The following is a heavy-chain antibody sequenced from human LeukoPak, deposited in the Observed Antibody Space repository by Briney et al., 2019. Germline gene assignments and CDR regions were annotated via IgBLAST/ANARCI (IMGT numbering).Heavy chain of an antibody. CDR1: GGSLSSYY. CDR3: ARHNYDDYVFDI. Sequence: PSETLSLTCTVSGGSLSSYYFSWIRQSPGKGLEWIAHINYSGSASYNPSLKSRVTMSVDTSKQFSLSLSSVTAADTAVYYCARHNYDDYVFDIWGQGTKVTVSS. V-gene: IGHV4-59*08. CDR2: INYSGSA. D-gene: IGHD4-17*01. J-gene: IGHJ3*02.